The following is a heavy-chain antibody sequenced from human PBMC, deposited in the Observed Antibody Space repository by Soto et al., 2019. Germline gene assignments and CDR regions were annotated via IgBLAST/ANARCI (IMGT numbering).Heavy chain of an antibody. D-gene: IGHD2-8*01. V-gene: IGHV3-33*01. J-gene: IGHJ4*02. Sequence: PGGSLRLSCAASGFTFSSYGMHWVRQAPGKGLEWVAVIWYDGSNKYYADSVKGRFTISRDNSKNTLYLQMNSLRAEDTAVYYCARDPPYCTNGVCYSRSRAVAAVGTPYWGQGTLVTVSS. CDR3: ARDPPYCTNGVCYSRSRAVAAVGTPY. CDR2: IWYDGSNK. CDR1: GFTFSSYG.